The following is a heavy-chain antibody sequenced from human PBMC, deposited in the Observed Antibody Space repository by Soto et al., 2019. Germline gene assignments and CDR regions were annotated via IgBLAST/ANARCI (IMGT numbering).Heavy chain of an antibody. D-gene: IGHD3-10*01. CDR1: GFTFSSYG. CDR2: IWYDGSNK. Sequence: GGSLRLSCAASGFTFSSYGMPWVRQAPGKGLEWVAVIWYDGSNKYYADSVKGRFTISRENSNNTLYLQMNSLRAEDTAVYYCARAAWFPYLSFYWGQGALVTVSS. V-gene: IGHV3-33*01. CDR3: ARAAWFPYLSFY. J-gene: IGHJ4*02.